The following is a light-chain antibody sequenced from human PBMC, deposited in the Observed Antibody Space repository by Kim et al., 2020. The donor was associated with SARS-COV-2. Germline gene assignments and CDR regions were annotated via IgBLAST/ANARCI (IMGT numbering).Light chain of an antibody. Sequence: SVSRGQTARLTCARVKLGVKYACWFLQQPGQSPVLVIYQDSKWTSGIPERFSGSNSGNSVTLTFSGTQAMNAAAYSCHAWDSSPLVFGGGTRLTVL. CDR1: KLGVKY. J-gene: IGLJ2*01. CDR3: HAWDSSPLV. CDR2: QDS. V-gene: IGLV3-1*01.